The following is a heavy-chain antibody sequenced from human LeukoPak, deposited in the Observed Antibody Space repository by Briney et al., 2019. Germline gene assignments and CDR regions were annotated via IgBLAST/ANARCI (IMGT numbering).Heavy chain of an antibody. D-gene: IGHD2/OR15-2a*01. CDR2: INVNT. CDR1: GNSFNTYG. V-gene: IGHV1-18*01. J-gene: IGHJ5*02. CDR3: ARAPRCNTESCNSWFDP. Sequence: GASVKVSCKASGNSFNTYGISWLRQAPGQGLEWMGWINVNTKYARKFQGRVTMTTDTSTSTAYMELRSLRSDDTAVYFCARAPRCNTESCNSWFDPWGQGTVVTVSS.